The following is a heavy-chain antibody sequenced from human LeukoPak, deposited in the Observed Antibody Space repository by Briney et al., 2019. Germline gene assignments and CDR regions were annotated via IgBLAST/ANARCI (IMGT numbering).Heavy chain of an antibody. V-gene: IGHV4-59*01. CDR1: GDSISSYY. D-gene: IGHD3-10*01. J-gene: IGHJ2*01. CDR2: IYYSGST. CDR3: ARLQRITMAGPDYWYFDL. Sequence: SETLSLTCTVSGDSISSYYWGWIRQPPEKGLEWIGYIYYSGSTNYNPSLKSRVTISVDTSKTQFSLKMNSVTAADTAVYYCARLQRITMAGPDYWYFDLWGRGTLVTVSS.